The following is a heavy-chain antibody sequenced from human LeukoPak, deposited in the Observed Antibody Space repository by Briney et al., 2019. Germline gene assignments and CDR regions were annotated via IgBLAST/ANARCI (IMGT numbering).Heavy chain of an antibody. CDR3: ARCLGATRCAFDI. CDR2: ISSSSSYI. V-gene: IGHV3-21*01. D-gene: IGHD1-26*01. J-gene: IGHJ3*02. CDR1: GFTFRSYS. Sequence: GGSLRLSCAASGFTFRSYSMNWVRQAPGKGLEWVSSISSSSSYIYYADSVKGRFTISRDNAKNSLYLQMNSLRAEDTAVYYCARCLGATRCAFDIWGQGTMVTVSS.